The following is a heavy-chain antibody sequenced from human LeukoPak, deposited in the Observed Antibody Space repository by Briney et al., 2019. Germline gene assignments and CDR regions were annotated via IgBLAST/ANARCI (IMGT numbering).Heavy chain of an antibody. V-gene: IGHV4-30-4*01. Sequence: PSYTLSLTRTVSGGSICSGDYYLSWIRQPPRKRLERIGYIYYSGSTYYNPSLKSRVTISVDTSKNQFSLKLSSVSAADTAVYYCARGYGSGLYYFDYWGQGTLVTVSS. J-gene: IGHJ4*02. CDR2: IYYSGST. CDR1: GGSICSGDYY. D-gene: IGHD2-15*01. CDR3: ARGYGSGLYYFDY.